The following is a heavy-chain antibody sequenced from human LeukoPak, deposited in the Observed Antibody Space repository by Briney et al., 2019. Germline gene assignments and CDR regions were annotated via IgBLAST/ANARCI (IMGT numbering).Heavy chain of an antibody. CDR2: INPNSGGT. V-gene: IGHV1-2*02. CDR3: ARDLVLLGYCSSTSCYTGGY. D-gene: IGHD2-2*02. J-gene: IGHJ4*02. Sequence: GASVKVSCKASGYTFTGYYMHWVRQAPGQGLEWMGWINPNSGGTNYAQKFQGRVTMTRDTSISTAYMELSRLRSDDTAVYYCARDLVLLGYCSSTSCYTGGYWGQGTLVTVSS. CDR1: GYTFTGYY.